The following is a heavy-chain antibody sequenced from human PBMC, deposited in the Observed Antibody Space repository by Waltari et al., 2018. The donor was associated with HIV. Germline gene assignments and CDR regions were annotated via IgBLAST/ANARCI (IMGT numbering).Heavy chain of an antibody. CDR1: GFTFSNFA. D-gene: IGHD6-6*01. J-gene: IGHJ4*02. V-gene: IGHV3-33*01. CDR3: ARGYSSSRWIPLYH. CDR2: FWSDGAEI. Sequence: QVQLVESGGGVVQPGTSLTLSCAVSGFTFSNFAIPWVRQSPGKRLDGFAVFWSDGAEISYADSVKGRFTISKDSSQKTLYLHLTSLRAEDTALYYCARGYSSSRWIPLYHWGRGTLVTVSS.